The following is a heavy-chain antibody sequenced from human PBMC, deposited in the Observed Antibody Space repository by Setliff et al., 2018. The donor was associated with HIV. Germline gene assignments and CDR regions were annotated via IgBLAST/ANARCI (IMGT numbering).Heavy chain of an antibody. Sequence: PSETLSLTCAVYGGSFSGYYWTWIRQPPGRGLEWIGEIIHSGSANYNRSLKSRVTISVDTSKNQFSLNLSSVTAADTAVYYCARGGLGVVGAIDYWSQGTLVTVSS. CDR3: ARGGLGVVGAIDY. D-gene: IGHD2-15*01. CDR1: GGSFSGYY. V-gene: IGHV4-34*01. J-gene: IGHJ4*02. CDR2: IIHSGSA.